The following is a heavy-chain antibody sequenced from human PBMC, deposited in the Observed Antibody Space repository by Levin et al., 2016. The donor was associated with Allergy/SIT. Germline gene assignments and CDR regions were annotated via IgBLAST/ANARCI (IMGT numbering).Heavy chain of an antibody. J-gene: IGHJ6*02. Sequence: GGSLRLSCAASGFTFSTYGMHWVRQAPGRGLVWVSVIYPAGSPTIYADSVKGRFTISRDNAKNTLYLQMNSLRAEDTAVYYCSRGNYYNMDVWGQGTTVTVSS. CDR1: GFTFSTYG. CDR2: IYPAGSPT. CDR3: SRGNYYNMDV. V-gene: IGHV3-74*01.